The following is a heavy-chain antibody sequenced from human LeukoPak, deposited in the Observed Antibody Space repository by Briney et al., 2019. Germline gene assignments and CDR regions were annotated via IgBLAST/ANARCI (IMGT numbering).Heavy chain of an antibody. CDR1: GGSFSGYY. J-gene: IGHJ4*02. D-gene: IGHD3-10*01. CDR2: INHSGST. Sequence: SETLSLTCAVYGGSFSGYYWSWIRQPPGKGLEWIGEINHSGSTNYNPSLKSRVTISVDTSKNQFSLKLSPVTAADTAVYYCARFYYGSGSYYTIDYWGQGTLVTVSS. CDR3: ARFYYGSGSYYTIDY. V-gene: IGHV4-34*01.